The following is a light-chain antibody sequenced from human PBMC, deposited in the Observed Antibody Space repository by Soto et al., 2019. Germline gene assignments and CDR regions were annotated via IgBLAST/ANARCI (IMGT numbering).Light chain of an antibody. CDR1: QSISAW. CDR3: QQYNTYPLT. J-gene: IGKJ4*01. Sequence: DIQMTQSPSTLSASVGDRVTITCRASQSISAWLAWYQQKPGKAPNLLIYKASSLESGVPSRFSGSGSGIEFTLTISSLQPDDFATYYCQQYNTYPLTFGGGTTVEIK. CDR2: KAS. V-gene: IGKV1-5*03.